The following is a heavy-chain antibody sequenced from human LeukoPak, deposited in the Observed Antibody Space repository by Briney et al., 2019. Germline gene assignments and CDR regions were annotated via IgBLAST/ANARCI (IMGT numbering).Heavy chain of an antibody. CDR1: GYTFTGYH. V-gene: IGHV1-2*02. Sequence: GASVKVSCKPSGYTFTGYHIHRVRQAPGQGLEWMGWISPNSGGTNYAQKFQGRVTMTRDTSISTAYMELSSLRSDDTAVYYCARGCYSTTCYTSGFDYWGQGTLVTVSS. D-gene: IGHD2-2*02. CDR2: ISPNSGGT. J-gene: IGHJ4*02. CDR3: ARGCYSTTCYTSGFDY.